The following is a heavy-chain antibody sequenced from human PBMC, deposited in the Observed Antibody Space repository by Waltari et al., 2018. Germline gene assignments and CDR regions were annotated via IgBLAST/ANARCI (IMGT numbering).Heavy chain of an antibody. CDR3: TTLKKSWGY. D-gene: IGHD7-27*01. J-gene: IGHJ4*02. CDR2: IQSNTDGGAT. Sequence: EVQLVESGGGLVKPGESLRLSCAASGFTFTNAWMRWVRQAPGKGLEWLGHIQSNTDGGATDYAAPVKDRFTISRDDSTNTLYLQMNSLKAEDTAVYYCTTLKKSWGYWGQGTLVTVSS. V-gene: IGHV3-15*01. CDR1: GFTFTNAW.